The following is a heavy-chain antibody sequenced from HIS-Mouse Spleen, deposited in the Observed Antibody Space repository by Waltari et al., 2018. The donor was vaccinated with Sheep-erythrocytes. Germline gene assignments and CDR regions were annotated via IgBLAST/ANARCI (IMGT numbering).Heavy chain of an antibody. CDR3: ARIKASYYDSSGYYAFDI. CDR1: GFSLSNARMG. V-gene: IGHV2-26*01. D-gene: IGHD3-22*01. CDR2: IFSNDEK. Sequence: QVTLKESGPVLVKPTETLTLTCTVSGFSLSNARMGVSWIRQPPGKALEWLAHIFSNDEKSYSTPLKSRLTSSKDTSKSQVVLTMTNMDPVDTATYYCARIKASYYDSSGYYAFDIWGQGTMVTVSS. J-gene: IGHJ3*02.